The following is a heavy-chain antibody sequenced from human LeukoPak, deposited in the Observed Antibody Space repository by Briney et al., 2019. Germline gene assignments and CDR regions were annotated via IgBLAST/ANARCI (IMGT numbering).Heavy chain of an antibody. J-gene: IGHJ6*02. CDR2: INPNSGGT. D-gene: IGHD2-21*02. CDR1: GYTFTGYY. CDR3: ARVIRDCGGDCFDYYYYGMDV. V-gene: IGHV1-2*02. Sequence: ASVTVSCKASGYTFTGYYMHWVRQAPGQGLEWMGWINPNSGGTNYAQKFQGRVTMTRDTSISTAYMELSRLRSDDTAVYYCARVIRDCGGDCFDYYYYGMDVWGQGTTVTVSS.